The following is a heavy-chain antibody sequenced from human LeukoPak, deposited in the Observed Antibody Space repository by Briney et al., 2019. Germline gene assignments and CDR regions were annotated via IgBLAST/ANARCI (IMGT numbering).Heavy chain of an antibody. J-gene: IGHJ4*02. CDR1: GYSFTSYW. D-gene: IGHD6-13*01. Sequence: GESLKISCKGSGYSFTSYWIGWVRQMPGEGLEGMWVIYPGDSDTRYSASFQGQVTISAEKSIRPAYLQWISLQASDTAMYYCARHGSSWDFDYWGQGTLLTVSS. CDR3: ARHGSSWDFDY. CDR2: IYPGDSDT. V-gene: IGHV5-51*01.